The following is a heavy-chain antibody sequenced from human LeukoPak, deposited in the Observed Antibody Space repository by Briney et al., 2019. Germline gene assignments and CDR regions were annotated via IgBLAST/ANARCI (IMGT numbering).Heavy chain of an antibody. J-gene: IGHJ4*02. CDR3: ARDGYYDSSGYNPGPKIDY. D-gene: IGHD3-22*01. CDR2: IIPILGIA. CDR1: GGTFSSYA. Sequence: ASVKVSCKASGGTFSSYAISWVRQAPGQGLEWMGRIIPILGIANYAQKFQGRVTITADKSTSTAYMELSSLRSEDTAVYYCARDGYYDSSGYNPGPKIDYWGQGTLVTVSS. V-gene: IGHV1-69*04.